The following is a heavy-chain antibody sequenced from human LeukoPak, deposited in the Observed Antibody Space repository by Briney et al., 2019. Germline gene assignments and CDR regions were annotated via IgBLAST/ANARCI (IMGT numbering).Heavy chain of an antibody. Sequence: GGSLRLSCAASGFTVSSNYMSWVRQAPGKGLEWVSVIYSGGSTYYADSVKGRFTISRDNSKNTLYLQMNSLRAEDTAVYYCAKDHGLRYYGSGDPTGGAEYFQHWGQGTLVTVSS. CDR1: GFTVSSNY. CDR3: AKDHGLRYYGSGDPTGGAEYFQH. CDR2: IYSGGST. V-gene: IGHV3-53*01. J-gene: IGHJ1*01. D-gene: IGHD3-10*01.